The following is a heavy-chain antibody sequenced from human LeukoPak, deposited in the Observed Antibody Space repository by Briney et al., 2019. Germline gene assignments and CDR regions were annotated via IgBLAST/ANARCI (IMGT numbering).Heavy chain of an antibody. CDR1: GFTFSSYS. J-gene: IGHJ4*02. Sequence: GGSLRLSCAASGFTFSSYSMNWVRQAPRKGLEWVSSISSSSSYIYYADSVKGRPTISRDNAKNSLYLQMNSLRAEDTAVYYCARDIGFGESHDYWGQGTLVTVSS. CDR3: ARDIGFGESHDY. V-gene: IGHV3-21*01. CDR2: ISSSSSYI. D-gene: IGHD3-10*01.